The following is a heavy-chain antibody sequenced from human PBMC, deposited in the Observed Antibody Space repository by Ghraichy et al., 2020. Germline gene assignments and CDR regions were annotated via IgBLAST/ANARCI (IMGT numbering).Heavy chain of an antibody. D-gene: IGHD3-3*02. V-gene: IGHV4-59*08. CDR3: ARHSAVQRSSIYYYYYGMDV. CDR1: GGSISSYY. Sequence: SETLSLTCTVSGGSISSYYWSWIRQPPGKGLEWIGYIYYSGSTNYNPSLKSRVTISVDTSKNQFSLKLSSVTAADTAVYYCARHSAVQRSSIYYYYYGMDVWGQGTTVTVSS. CDR2: IYYSGST. J-gene: IGHJ6*02.